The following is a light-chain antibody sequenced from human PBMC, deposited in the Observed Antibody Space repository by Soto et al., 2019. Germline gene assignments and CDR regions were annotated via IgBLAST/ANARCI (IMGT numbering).Light chain of an antibody. CDR1: SSDVGGYNY. J-gene: IGLJ1*01. Sequence: QSALTQPASVSGSPGQSITISCTGTSSDVGGYNYVSWYQHHPGKAPKLIIYDVSNRPSGVSIRFSGSKSDNTASLTISGLQPEDDFYYHSSSSKTYNTPQIVFGTGNIVTDL. CDR2: DVS. CDR3: SSSKTYNTPQIV. V-gene: IGLV2-14*03.